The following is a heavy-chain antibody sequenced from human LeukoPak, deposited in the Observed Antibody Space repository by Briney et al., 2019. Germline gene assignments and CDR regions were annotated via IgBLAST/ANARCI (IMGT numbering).Heavy chain of an antibody. CDR1: GGTFGSYA. CDR3: ARFGRKYQLLYNTFDY. CDR2: IIPIFGTA. Sequence: GASVKVSCKASGGTFGSYAISWVRQAPGQGLEWMGGIIPIFGTANYAQKFQGRVTITADESTSTAYMELSSLRSEDTAVYYCARFGRKYQLLYNTFDYWGQGTLVTVSS. V-gene: IGHV1-69*13. D-gene: IGHD2-2*02. J-gene: IGHJ4*02.